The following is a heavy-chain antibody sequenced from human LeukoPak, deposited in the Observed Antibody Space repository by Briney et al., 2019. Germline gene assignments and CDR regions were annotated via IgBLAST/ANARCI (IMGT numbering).Heavy chain of an antibody. V-gene: IGHV3-21*04. CDR3: ASHPWVREERNWGYYHYMDV. CDR2: ITSSGRYI. J-gene: IGHJ6*03. CDR1: GFTFSSYS. Sequence: GGSLRLSCAASGFTFSSYSMNWVRQAPGKGLEWVSSITSSGRYIYYADSVKGRFTISRDNSKNTLYLQMNSLRAEDTAVYYCASHPWVREERNWGYYHYMDVWGKGTTVTISS. D-gene: IGHD3-10*01.